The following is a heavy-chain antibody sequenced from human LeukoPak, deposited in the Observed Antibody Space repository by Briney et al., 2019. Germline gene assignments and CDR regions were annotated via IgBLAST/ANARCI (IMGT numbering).Heavy chain of an antibody. CDR1: GYTFTSYG. Sequence: ASVKVSCKASGYTFTSYGISWVRQPPAQGLEGMGWISAYNGNTNYAQKLQGRVTKTTDTSTSTAYMEVRSLRSDDTAVYYCARGRLKGPTNWFDPWGQGTLVTVSS. CDR2: ISAYNGNT. J-gene: IGHJ5*02. V-gene: IGHV1-18*04. D-gene: IGHD3-22*01. CDR3: ARGRLKGPTNWFDP.